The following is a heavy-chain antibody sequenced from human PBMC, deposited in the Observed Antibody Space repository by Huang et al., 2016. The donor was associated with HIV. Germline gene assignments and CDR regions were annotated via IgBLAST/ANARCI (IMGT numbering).Heavy chain of an antibody. J-gene: IGHJ4*02. CDR3: ATLPPVNYGRSGGRVRDY. D-gene: IGHD2-15*01. CDR1: GYTFSNYD. CDR2: MNPSSGNT. V-gene: IGHV1-8*01. Sequence: QVQLVQSGAEVKKPGASVKVSCKASGYTFSNYDINWVRPAPGQGLEWMGWMNPSSGNTGYARKFKGRVTMTRSASISTAYMELSRLRFEDTAVYYCATLPPVNYGRSGGRVRDYWGQGSLVTVSS.